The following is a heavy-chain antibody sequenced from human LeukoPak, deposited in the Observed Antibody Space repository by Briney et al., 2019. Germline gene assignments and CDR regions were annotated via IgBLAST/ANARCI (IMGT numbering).Heavy chain of an antibody. J-gene: IGHJ5*02. CDR3: ARVSCSSSARFDP. V-gene: IGHV1-2*02. Sequence: GASVKVSCKASGYTFTGYYMHWVRQAPGQGLERMGWINPNSGGTNYAQKFQGRVTMTRDTSISTAYMELSRLRSDDTAVYYCARVSCSSSARFDPWGQGTLVTVSS. D-gene: IGHD6-6*01. CDR1: GYTFTGYY. CDR2: INPNSGGT.